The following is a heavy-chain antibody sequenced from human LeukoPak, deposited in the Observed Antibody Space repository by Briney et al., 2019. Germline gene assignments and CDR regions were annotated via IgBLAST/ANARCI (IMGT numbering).Heavy chain of an antibody. CDR3: AKDSGTCCHYFDY. Sequence: GGSLRLSCAASGFTFSSYEMNWFRQAPGKGLEWVAFINVGGSIMYYADSVKGRFTISRDNAKNSLYLQMNSLRAEDTAIYYCAKDSGTCCHYFDYWGQGTLVTVSS. CDR2: INVGGSIM. D-gene: IGHD1-1*01. CDR1: GFTFSSYE. V-gene: IGHV3-48*03. J-gene: IGHJ4*02.